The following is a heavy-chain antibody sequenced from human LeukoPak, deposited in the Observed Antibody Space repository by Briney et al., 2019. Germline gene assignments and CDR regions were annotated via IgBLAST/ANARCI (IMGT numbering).Heavy chain of an antibody. Sequence: ASVKVSCKASGGTFSSYAISWVRQAPGQGLEWMGGIIPIFGTANYAQKFQGRVTITADESTSTAYMELSSLRSEDTAVYYCARRPIYYDSSGYDYWGQGTLVTVSS. CDR2: IIPIFGTA. V-gene: IGHV1-69*13. CDR1: GGTFSSYA. D-gene: IGHD3-22*01. CDR3: ARRPIYYDSSGYDY. J-gene: IGHJ4*02.